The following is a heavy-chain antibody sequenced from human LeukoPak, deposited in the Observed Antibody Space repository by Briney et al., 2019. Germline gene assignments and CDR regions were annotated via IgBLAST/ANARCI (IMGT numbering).Heavy chain of an antibody. CDR1: GFTFSTWG. CDR3: AREVRGDYFDL. V-gene: IGHV3-23*01. J-gene: IGHJ4*02. CDR2: ISGSGGTT. D-gene: IGHD3-16*01. Sequence: GGTLRLSCAASGFTFSTWGMSWVRQAPGKGLEWVSAISGSGGTTYYADSVKGRFTISRDNSKNTLYLQMNSLRADDTAVYYCAREVRGDYFDLWGQGTLVTVSS.